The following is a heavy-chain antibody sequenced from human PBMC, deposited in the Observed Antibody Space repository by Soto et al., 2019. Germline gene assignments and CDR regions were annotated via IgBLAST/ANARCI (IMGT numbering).Heavy chain of an antibody. CDR1: GFTFSNAW. Sequence: GGSLRLSCAASGFTFSNAWMNWVRQAPGKGLEWVGRIKSKTDGGTTDYAAPVKGRFTISRDDSKNTLYLQMNSLKTEDTAVYYCTTDPGTTVVTPPGYWGQGTLVTVSS. D-gene: IGHD4-17*01. V-gene: IGHV3-15*07. CDR2: IKSKTDGGTT. CDR3: TTDPGTTVVTPPGY. J-gene: IGHJ4*02.